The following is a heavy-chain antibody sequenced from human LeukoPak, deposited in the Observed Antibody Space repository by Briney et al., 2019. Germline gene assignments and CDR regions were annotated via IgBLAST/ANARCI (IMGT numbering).Heavy chain of an antibody. CDR3: ATDKGPSSWYENDY. Sequence: SGGSLRLSCAASGFTFSSYSMNWVRQAPGKGLEWVAFISYDGSNKYYADSVKGRFTVSSDNSKNTLYLQMNSLRPEDTAVYYCATDKGPSSWYENDYWGQGTLVTVSS. J-gene: IGHJ4*02. CDR2: ISYDGSNK. CDR1: GFTFSSYS. V-gene: IGHV3-30*03. D-gene: IGHD6-13*01.